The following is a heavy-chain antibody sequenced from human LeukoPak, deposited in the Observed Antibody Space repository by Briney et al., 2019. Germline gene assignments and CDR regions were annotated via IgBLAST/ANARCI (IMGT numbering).Heavy chain of an antibody. CDR3: ARDPPGGDSGSYAFDY. CDR1: GYTFTGYY. V-gene: IGHV1-2*02. CDR2: ITPNSGGT. D-gene: IGHD1-26*01. J-gene: IGHJ4*02. Sequence: ASVKVSCKASGYTFTGYYMHWVRQAPGQGLEWMGWITPNSGGTNYAQKFQGRVTMTRDTSISTAYMELSRLRSDDTAVYYCARDPPGGDSGSYAFDYWGQGTLVTVSS.